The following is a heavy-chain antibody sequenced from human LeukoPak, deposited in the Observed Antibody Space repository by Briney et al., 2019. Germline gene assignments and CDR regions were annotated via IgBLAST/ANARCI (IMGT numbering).Heavy chain of an antibody. J-gene: IGHJ3*02. V-gene: IGHV3-48*01. D-gene: IGHD1-26*01. CDR2: ISGSSSSI. Sequence: GGSLRLSCVASGFIFSSYSINWVRQAPGKGLEWISYISGSSSSIYYADSVKGRFTISRDNAKNSLYLQMNSLRAEDTAVYDTARYSGAYSGAFDIWGQGTMVTVSS. CDR3: ARYSGAYSGAFDI. CDR1: GFIFSSYS.